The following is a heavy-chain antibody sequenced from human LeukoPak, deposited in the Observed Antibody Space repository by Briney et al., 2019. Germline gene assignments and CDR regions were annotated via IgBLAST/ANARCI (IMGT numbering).Heavy chain of an antibody. J-gene: IGHJ6*02. V-gene: IGHV4-34*01. D-gene: IGHD2-2*01. Sequence: SETLSLTCAVYGGPFSGYYWSWIRQPPGKGLEWIGEINHSGSTNYNPSLKSRVTISVDTSKNQFSLKLSSVTAADTAAYYCAREVGWDIVVVPAAHLGYYGMDVWGQGTTVTVSS. CDR3: AREVGWDIVVVPAAHLGYYGMDV. CDR2: INHSGST. CDR1: GGPFSGYY.